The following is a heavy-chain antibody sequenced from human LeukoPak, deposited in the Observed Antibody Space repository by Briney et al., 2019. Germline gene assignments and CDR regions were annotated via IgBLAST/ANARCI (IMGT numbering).Heavy chain of an antibody. CDR1: GFTFSSYA. CDR3: AKTSYHDFWSAPGSHHYLDV. V-gene: IGHV3-23*01. Sequence: GGSLRLSCAASGFTFSSYAMTWVRQGPGKGLEWAAGISGSGESTYYADSVKGRFTISRDNSKNTLYLQMNSLRAEDTAVYYCAKTSYHDFWSAPGSHHYLDVWGTGTTVTVSS. CDR2: ISGSGEST. D-gene: IGHD3-3*01. J-gene: IGHJ6*03.